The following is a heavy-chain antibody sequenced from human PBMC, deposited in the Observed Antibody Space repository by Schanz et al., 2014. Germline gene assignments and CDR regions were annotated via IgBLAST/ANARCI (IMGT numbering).Heavy chain of an antibody. CDR1: GFTFGVYA. J-gene: IGHJ6*03. CDR3: ARPSDSSWYMDV. Sequence: EVQLLESGGGLVQPGGSLRLSCAVSGFTFGVYALHWVRQAPGKGLEWVSYISSSSSTIYYADSVKGRFTISRDNAKNSLYLQMNSLRAEDTGVYYCARPSDSSWYMDVWGKGTTVTVSS. V-gene: IGHV3-48*01. CDR2: ISSSSSTI. D-gene: IGHD2-21*02.